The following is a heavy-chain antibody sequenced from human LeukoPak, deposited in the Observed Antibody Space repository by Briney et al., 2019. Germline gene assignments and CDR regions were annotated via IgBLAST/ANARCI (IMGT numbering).Heavy chain of an antibody. D-gene: IGHD2-15*01. CDR2: IHTGSGYT. Sequence: GASVKVSCRTSAYSFTKYPIHWVRQAPGQGLEWMGWIHTGSGYTQYSQRFQDRATITRDTSASTAYIELNSLTSEDTAVYYCANWAGTLVGYFSGPLDYWGQGTLVTVST. V-gene: IGHV1-3*04. CDR1: AYSFTKYP. J-gene: IGHJ4*02. CDR3: ANWAGTLVGYFSGPLDY.